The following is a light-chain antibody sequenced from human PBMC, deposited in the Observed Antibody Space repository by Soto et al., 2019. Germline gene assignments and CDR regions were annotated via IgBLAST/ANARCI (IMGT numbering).Light chain of an antibody. CDR2: GAS. CDR1: QSVTSN. Sequence: VMTQSPATLSVSPGERATLSCRASQSVTSNLAWYQHIPGQAPRLLIYGASTRVTGIPARFSGSGSGTEFTLTISSLQSEDFEVYYCQQYNNWSWTFGQGTKVEIK. CDR3: QQYNNWSWT. V-gene: IGKV3-15*01. J-gene: IGKJ1*01.